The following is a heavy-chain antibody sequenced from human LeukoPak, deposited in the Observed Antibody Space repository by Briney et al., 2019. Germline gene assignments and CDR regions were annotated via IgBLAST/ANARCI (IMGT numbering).Heavy chain of an antibody. J-gene: IGHJ4*02. CDR3: ARDWGGYYYDSSGHLEGYFDY. CDR2: LYNAGST. Sequence: GGSLRLSCVASGFIVSNNYMSWVRQAPGKGLEWVSVLYNAGSTYYADSVKGRFTISRDNSKNTLYLQMYSLRAEDTAVYYCARDWGGYYYDSSGHLEGYFDYWGQGTLVTVSS. CDR1: GFIVSNNY. D-gene: IGHD3-22*01. V-gene: IGHV3-53*01.